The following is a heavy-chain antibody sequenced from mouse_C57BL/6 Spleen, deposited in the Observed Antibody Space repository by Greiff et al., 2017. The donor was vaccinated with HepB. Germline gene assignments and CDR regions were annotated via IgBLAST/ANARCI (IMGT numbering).Heavy chain of an antibody. CDR1: GFTFSSYA. J-gene: IGHJ2*01. D-gene: IGHD1-1*01. CDR3: ARRGSSYGYFDY. V-gene: IGHV5-4*03. CDR2: ISDGGSYT. Sequence: EVKLMESGGGLVKPGGSLKLSCAASGFTFSSYAMSWVRQTPEKRLEWVATISDGGSYTYYPDNVKGRFTISRDNAKNNLYLQMSHLKSEDTAMYYCARRGSSYGYFDYWGRGTTLTVSS.